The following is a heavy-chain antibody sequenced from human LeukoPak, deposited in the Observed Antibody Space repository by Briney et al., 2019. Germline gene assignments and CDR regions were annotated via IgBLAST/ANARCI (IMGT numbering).Heavy chain of an antibody. D-gene: IGHD3-16*02. Sequence: ASVKVSCKTSGYTFTGYYMHWVRQAPGQGLEWMGWINPSSGGTDYAQKFQGRATMTRDTSISTVYMELSRLRSDDTAVYYCARDRSRYFDYWGQGTLVTVSS. CDR2: INPSSGGT. CDR3: ARDRSRYFDY. J-gene: IGHJ4*02. CDR1: GYTFTGYY. V-gene: IGHV1-2*02.